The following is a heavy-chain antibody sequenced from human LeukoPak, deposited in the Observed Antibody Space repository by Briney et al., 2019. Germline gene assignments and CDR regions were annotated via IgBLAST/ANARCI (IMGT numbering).Heavy chain of an antibody. CDR1: GFTVSTNY. V-gene: IGHV3-53*01. CDR2: IYSGGST. J-gene: IGHJ4*02. Sequence: GGSLRLSCVVSGFTVSTNYMSWVRQAPGKGLEWVSLIYSGGSTYYADSVKGRFTISRDNSKNTLYLQMNSLRAEDRAVYYCAKDGHGQLISDYWGQGTLVTVSS. D-gene: IGHD3-16*01. CDR3: AKDGHGQLISDY.